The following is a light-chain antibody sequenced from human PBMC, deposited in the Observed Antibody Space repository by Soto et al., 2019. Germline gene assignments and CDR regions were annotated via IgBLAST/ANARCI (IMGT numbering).Light chain of an antibody. CDR2: EVS. J-gene: IGLJ1*01. CDR1: SSDVGAHNF. V-gene: IGLV2-14*01. Sequence: QSALTQPASVSGSPGQAITISCSGSSSDVGAHNFVSWYQHHPGKAPKLMIYEVSNRPSGVSNRFSGSKSGNTASLTISGLQAEDEADYYCNSYTSSTTYVFGSGTNVTAL. CDR3: NSYTSSTTYV.